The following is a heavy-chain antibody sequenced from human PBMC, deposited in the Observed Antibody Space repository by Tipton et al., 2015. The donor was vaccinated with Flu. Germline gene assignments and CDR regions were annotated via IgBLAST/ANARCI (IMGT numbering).Heavy chain of an antibody. D-gene: IGHD1-7*01. Sequence: QLVQSGPEVKQPGASVKVSCKPSGYTFNNYGISWVRQAPGQGLEWMGWISPYSGYTNYTQKLQGRVTMTTDTSTSTAYMELRSLRSDDTAVYYCAKFSWTYDAFDIWGQGTMVTVSS. V-gene: IGHV1-18*01. CDR1: GYTFNNYG. CDR3: AKFSWTYDAFDI. CDR2: ISPYSGYT. J-gene: IGHJ3*02.